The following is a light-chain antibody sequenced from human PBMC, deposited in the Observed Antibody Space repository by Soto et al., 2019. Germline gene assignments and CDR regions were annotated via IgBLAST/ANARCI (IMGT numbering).Light chain of an antibody. CDR2: DAS. CDR1: QSVSGDF. V-gene: IGKV3-20*01. J-gene: IGKJ1*01. Sequence: EIVFTQSPGTLPLSPGERATLSCRAIQSVSGDFLAWYQQKSGQAPRLLIYDASTRATGIPDRFSGSGSGTDFTLTISRLEPEDVAVYSCQQYGSPPWTFGQGTRWISN. CDR3: QQYGSPPWT.